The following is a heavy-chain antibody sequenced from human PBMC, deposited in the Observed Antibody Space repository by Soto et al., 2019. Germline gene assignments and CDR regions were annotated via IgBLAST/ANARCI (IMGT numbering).Heavy chain of an antibody. J-gene: IGHJ4*02. Sequence: QVQLVESGGGVVQPGRSLRLSCAASGFTFSSYGMHWVREAPGKGLEWVAVISYDGSNKYYADSVKGRFTISRDNSKNTLYLQMNSLRAEDTAVYYCAKDLDYGDYVDGFDYWGQGTLVTVSS. D-gene: IGHD4-17*01. CDR3: AKDLDYGDYVDGFDY. V-gene: IGHV3-30*18. CDR1: GFTFSSYG. CDR2: ISYDGSNK.